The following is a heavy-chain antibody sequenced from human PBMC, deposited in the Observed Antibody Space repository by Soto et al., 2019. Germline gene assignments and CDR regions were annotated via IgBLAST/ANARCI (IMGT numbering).Heavy chain of an antibody. J-gene: IGHJ4*02. D-gene: IGHD5-12*01. Sequence: QITLKESGPTLVKPTQTLTLTCTFSGFSLSTSGVCVGWIRHPPGKALEWLALIYWDDDKRYSPSLKSRLTITKDTSKNQVVLTSTNMDPVDTATYYCAHVYGGYDNFDYWGQGTLDTVSS. CDR2: IYWDDDK. V-gene: IGHV2-5*02. CDR1: GFSLSTSGVC. CDR3: AHVYGGYDNFDY.